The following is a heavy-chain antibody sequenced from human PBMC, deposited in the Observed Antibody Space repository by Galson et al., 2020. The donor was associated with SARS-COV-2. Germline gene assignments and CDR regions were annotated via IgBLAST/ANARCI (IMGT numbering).Heavy chain of an antibody. CDR2: IYYSGST. J-gene: IGHJ4*02. Sequence: SETLSLTCTVSGGSISSSSYYWGWIRQPPGKGLEWIGSIYYSGSTYYNPSLKSRVTISVDTSKNQFSLKLSSVTAADTAVYYCARVVAWFREAQYYFDYWGQGTLVTVSS. CDR3: ARVVAWFREAQYYFDY. V-gene: IGHV4-39*07. D-gene: IGHD3-10*01. CDR1: GGSISSSSYY.